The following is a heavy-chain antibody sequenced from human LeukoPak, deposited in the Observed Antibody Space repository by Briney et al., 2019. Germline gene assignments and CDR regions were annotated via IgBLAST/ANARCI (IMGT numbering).Heavy chain of an antibody. V-gene: IGHV4-39*01. J-gene: IGHJ5*02. CDR1: GGSISSSSYY. CDR2: IYYSGST. D-gene: IGHD3-9*01. CDR3: ARHWDLDDILSGPNWFDP. Sequence: PSETLSLTCTVSGGSISSSSYYWGWIRQPPGKGLEWIGSIYYSGSTYYNPSLKSRVTISVDTSKNQFSLKLSSVTAADTAVYYCARHWDLDDILSGPNWFDPWGQGTLVTVSS.